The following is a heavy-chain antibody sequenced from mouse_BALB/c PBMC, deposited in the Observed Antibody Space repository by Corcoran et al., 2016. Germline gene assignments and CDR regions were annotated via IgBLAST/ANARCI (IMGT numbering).Heavy chain of an antibody. V-gene: IGHV9-3-1*01. D-gene: IGHD6-1*01. CDR2: INTYTGEP. CDR1: GYTFTNYG. CDR3: ARAPLHYYAMDY. J-gene: IGHJ4*01. Sequence: QIQLVQSGPELKKPGETVKISCKASGYTFTNYGMNWVKQAPGKGLKWMGWINTYTGEPTYADDFKGRFAFSLETSASTAYLQINNLKNEDTATYFCARAPLHYYAMDYWGQGTSVTVSP.